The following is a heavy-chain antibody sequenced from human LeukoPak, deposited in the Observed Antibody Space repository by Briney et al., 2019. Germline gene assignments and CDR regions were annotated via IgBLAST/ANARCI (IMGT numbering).Heavy chain of an antibody. CDR2: TYRGSS. CDR3: VRGQYSAFDI. D-gene: IGHD2-21*01. Sequence: SQTLSLTCAVSEDSVSGNIVAWNWIRQSPSRGLEWLGRTYRGSSYYAPSMKSRISISPDTSKNQFSLHLNSVTPEDTAVYFCVRGQYSAFDIWGQGTLVTVSS. CDR1: EDSVSGNIVA. J-gene: IGHJ3*02. V-gene: IGHV6-1*01.